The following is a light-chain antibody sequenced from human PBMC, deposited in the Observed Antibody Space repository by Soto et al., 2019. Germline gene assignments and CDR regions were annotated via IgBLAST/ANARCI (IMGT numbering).Light chain of an antibody. CDR2: AAT. CDR3: QESSTTPAFT. V-gene: IGKV1-39*01. J-gene: IGKJ3*01. CDR1: HSVASY. Sequence: DIQMTQSPSSPSASVGDRVTITCRASHSVASYFNWFQQRPGKAPSLLIYAATTLHTGVPSRFSGSRSGTNFTLTISRLQPEDFATYYCQESSTTPAFTFGPGTKVDFK.